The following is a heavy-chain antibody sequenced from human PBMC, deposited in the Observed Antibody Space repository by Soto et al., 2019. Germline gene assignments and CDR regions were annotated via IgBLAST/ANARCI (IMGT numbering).Heavy chain of an antibody. Sequence: GASVKVSCVVSGVSFSDYSMNWVRQAPGKGLEWVSLITGNSEYKYYAGSVKGRFTVSRDNAKNSLYLQMNSLTVEDTAVYYCARSGELLQTFDSWGQGTLVTVSS. CDR3: ARSGELLQTFDS. V-gene: IGHV3-21*06. CDR1: GVSFSDYS. D-gene: IGHD1-26*01. CDR2: ITGNSEYK. J-gene: IGHJ4*02.